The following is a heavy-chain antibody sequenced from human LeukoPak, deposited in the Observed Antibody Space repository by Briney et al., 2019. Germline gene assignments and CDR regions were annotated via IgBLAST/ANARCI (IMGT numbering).Heavy chain of an antibody. CDR3: ARGYVLRAAFKYYFDY. CDR1: GFTFTDHY. J-gene: IGHJ4*02. Sequence: GGSLRLSCAASGFTFTDHYMSWFRQAPGKGLEWISYISTIGSTKYYADSVKGRFTISRDNAKNSLYLQMNSLRAEDTAVYYCARGYVLRAAFKYYFDYWGQGTLATVSS. V-gene: IGHV3-11*01. CDR2: ISTIGSTK. D-gene: IGHD2-15*01.